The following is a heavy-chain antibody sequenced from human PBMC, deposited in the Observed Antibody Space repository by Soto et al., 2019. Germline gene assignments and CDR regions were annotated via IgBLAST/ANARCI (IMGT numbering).Heavy chain of an antibody. V-gene: IGHV3-30-3*01. Sequence: PGGSLRLSCAASGFTFSSYAMHWVRQAPGKGLEWVAVISYDGSNKYYADSVKGRFTISRDNSKNTLYLQMNSLRAEDTAVYYCARDLTDYDILTGDSYYYYGMDVWGQGTTVTVSS. J-gene: IGHJ6*02. CDR1: GFTFSSYA. CDR3: ARDLTDYDILTGDSYYYYGMDV. CDR2: ISYDGSNK. D-gene: IGHD3-9*01.